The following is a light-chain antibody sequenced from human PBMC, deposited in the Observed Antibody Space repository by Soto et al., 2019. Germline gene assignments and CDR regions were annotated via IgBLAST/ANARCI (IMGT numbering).Light chain of an antibody. CDR3: MQALQTRNT. Sequence: EIVLTQSPGTLSLSPGERATLSCGASQSVNSNYLAWYQQKPGQAPRLLIYGASRRASGIPDRFSGSGSGTDFTLKISRVEAEDVGVYYCMQALQTRNTFGQGTKLEIK. CDR2: GAS. CDR1: QSVNSNY. J-gene: IGKJ2*01. V-gene: IGKV3-20*01.